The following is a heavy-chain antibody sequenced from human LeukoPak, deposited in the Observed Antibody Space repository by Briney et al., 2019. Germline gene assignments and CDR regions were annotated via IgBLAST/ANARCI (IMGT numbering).Heavy chain of an antibody. CDR3: ICLTDPFDY. V-gene: IGHV3-71*01. CDR2: IRGKAYGGAT. J-gene: IGHJ4*02. Sequence: PGGSLRLSCATSGLNFINAWMSWVRQAPGKGREWVGFIRGKAYGGATGYTASVKGRFTISRDDSKSIVYLQMNSLRPEDTAVYYCICLTDPFDYWGQGSLVTVSS. CDR1: GLNFINAW.